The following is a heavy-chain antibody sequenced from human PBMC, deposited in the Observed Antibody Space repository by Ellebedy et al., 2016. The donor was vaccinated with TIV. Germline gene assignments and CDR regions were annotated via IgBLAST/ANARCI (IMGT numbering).Heavy chain of an antibody. CDR2: ISSTSSYI. Sequence: GGSLRLSXAASGFTFSSYNMNWVRQAPGKGLEWVSSISSTSSYINYADSVKGRFTISRDNAKNSLYLQMNSLRAEDTAMYFCARRGAVAGTGDYWGQGTLVTVSS. D-gene: IGHD6-19*01. J-gene: IGHJ4*02. CDR1: GFTFSSYN. V-gene: IGHV3-21*01. CDR3: ARRGAVAGTGDY.